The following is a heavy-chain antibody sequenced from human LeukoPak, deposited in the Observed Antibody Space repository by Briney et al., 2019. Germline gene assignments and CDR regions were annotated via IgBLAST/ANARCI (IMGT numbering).Heavy chain of an antibody. J-gene: IGHJ6*03. CDR2: IYYSGST. Sequence: PSETLSLTCAVSGGSISSGGYSWSWIRQPPGKGLEWIGYIYYSGSTYYNPSLKSRVTISVDTSKNQFSLKLSSVTAADTAVYYCARVAYGDSTYYYYYYMDVWGKGTTVTVSS. CDR1: GGSISSGGYS. D-gene: IGHD4-17*01. CDR3: ARVAYGDSTYYYYYYMDV. V-gene: IGHV4-30-4*07.